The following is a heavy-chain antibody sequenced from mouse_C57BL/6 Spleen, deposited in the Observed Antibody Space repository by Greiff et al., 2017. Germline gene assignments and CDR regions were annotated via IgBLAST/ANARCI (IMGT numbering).Heavy chain of an antibody. J-gene: IGHJ2*01. Sequence: EVQLQQSGAELVRPGASVKLSCTASGFNIKDYYMHWVKQRPEQGLEWIGRIDPEDGATEYAPKFQGKATMTADTSYNTAYLQLISLTSEDTAVYYCTTYGSDYFDYWGQGTTLTVSS. CDR1: GFNIKDYY. V-gene: IGHV14-1*01. D-gene: IGHD1-1*01. CDR3: TTYGSDYFDY. CDR2: IDPEDGAT.